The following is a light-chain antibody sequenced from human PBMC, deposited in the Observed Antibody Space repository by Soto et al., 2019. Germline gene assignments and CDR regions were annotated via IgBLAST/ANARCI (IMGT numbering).Light chain of an antibody. J-gene: IGKJ2*01. CDR2: DPS. CDR3: QQRYNWPNT. V-gene: IGKV3-11*01. CDR1: QSVGTY. Sequence: EIVLTQSPATLSLSPGEIATLSCRASQSVGTYLAWYQHNPGQAPRLLIYDPSNRATGIPARFSGSGSGTDFTLTISSPEPEDFAVYYCQQRYNWPNTFGQGTKLEIK.